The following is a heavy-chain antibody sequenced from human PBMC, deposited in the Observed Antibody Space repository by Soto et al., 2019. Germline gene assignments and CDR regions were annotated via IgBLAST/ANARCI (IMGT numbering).Heavy chain of an antibody. D-gene: IGHD3-16*01. CDR2: IYYSGST. CDR1: GGSISSYY. CDR3: ARHSYYDYIWGTFFEC. J-gene: IGHJ3*01. V-gene: IGHV4-59*08. Sequence: ETLSLTCTVSGGSISSYYWSWIRQPPGKGLEWIGYIYYSGSTNYNPSLKSRVTISVDTSKNQFSLKLSSVTAADTAVYYCARHSYYDYIWGTFFECWGKGTMVTVSS.